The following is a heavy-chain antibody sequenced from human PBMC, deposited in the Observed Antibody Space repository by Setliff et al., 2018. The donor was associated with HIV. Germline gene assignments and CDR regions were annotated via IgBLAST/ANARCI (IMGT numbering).Heavy chain of an antibody. CDR2: IYSSGTT. CDR3: ARYYYDSSGSNFDY. V-gene: IGHV4-59*08. J-gene: IGHJ4*02. CDR1: GGSISNYY. D-gene: IGHD3-22*01. Sequence: SETLSLTCTVSGGSISNYYWSWIRQPPGKGLEWIGYIYSSGTTDYNPSLKSRVTISVDTSKNQFSLKLSSVTAADTAVYYCARYYYDSSGSNFDYWGQGTLVTVSS.